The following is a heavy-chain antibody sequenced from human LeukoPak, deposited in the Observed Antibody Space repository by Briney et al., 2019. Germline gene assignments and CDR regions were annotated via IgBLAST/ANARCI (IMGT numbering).Heavy chain of an antibody. CDR3: AKDVNYFMDV. V-gene: IGHV3-30*02. CDR1: GYPYCIYY. CDR2: IRYDGSTK. Sequence: PGGTQRLLCAASGYPYCIYYTHWVRQAPGHCQERVAFIRYDGSTKYYEDSGKGPFTVSRDNSKNTLYLQMNSLRAEDTAVYYCAKDVNYFMDVCGIGTTVTVSS. J-gene: IGHJ6*03.